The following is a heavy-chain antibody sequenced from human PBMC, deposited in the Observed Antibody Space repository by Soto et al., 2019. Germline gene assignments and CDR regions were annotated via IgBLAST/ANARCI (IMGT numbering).Heavy chain of an antibody. CDR1: GGTFSSYR. J-gene: IGHJ5*02. Sequence: QVQLVQSGAEVKKPGSSVKVSCKASGGTFSSYRINWVRQAPGQGLEWVGGIVPIYRTADYAQKFQGRVTITADESARTSYMELRSLKSQDTAVYYCAKENRDDDSGWYSSTDWFDPWGQGTLVTVSS. CDR2: IVPIYRTA. D-gene: IGHD6-19*01. CDR3: AKENRDDDSGWYSSTDWFDP. V-gene: IGHV1-69*01.